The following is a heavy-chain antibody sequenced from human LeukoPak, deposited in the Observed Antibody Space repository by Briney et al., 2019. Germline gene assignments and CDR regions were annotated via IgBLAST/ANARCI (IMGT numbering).Heavy chain of an antibody. CDR3: ARGIGLLDY. J-gene: IGHJ4*02. CDR1: GGSFTNYY. D-gene: IGHD3/OR15-3a*01. Sequence: PSETLSLTCAVYGGSFTNYYWTWIRQPPGKGLEWIGEIHHGGSTNYNPSLKSRVAISVDTSKTQFSLKLTSVTAADTAVYYCARGIGLLDYWGQGTLVTVSS. CDR2: IHHGGST. V-gene: IGHV4-34*01.